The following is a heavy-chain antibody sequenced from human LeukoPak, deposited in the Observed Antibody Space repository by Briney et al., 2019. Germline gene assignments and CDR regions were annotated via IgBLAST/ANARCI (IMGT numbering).Heavy chain of an antibody. CDR3: ARDPGYYDSSGYYDY. CDR1: GGTFSSSA. Sequence: SVKVSCKASGGTFSSSAISWVRQAPGQGLEWMGGIIPIFGTANYAQKFQGRVTITADESTSTAYMELSSLRSEDTAVYYCARDPGYYDSSGYYDYWGQGTLVTVSS. J-gene: IGHJ4*02. V-gene: IGHV1-69*13. CDR2: IIPIFGTA. D-gene: IGHD3-22*01.